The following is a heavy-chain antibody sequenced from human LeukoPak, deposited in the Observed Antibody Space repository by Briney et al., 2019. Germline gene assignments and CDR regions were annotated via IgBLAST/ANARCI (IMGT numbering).Heavy chain of an antibody. D-gene: IGHD3-9*01. CDR2: ISPSSSSI. Sequence: GGSLRLSCAASGFTFSSYSMNWVRQAPGKGLEWVSYISPSSSSIHYADSVEGRFTISRDNAKNSLYLQMNSLRAEDTAVYYCARMILLLGDVLTVPPRGFDYWGQGTLVTVSS. CDR1: GFTFSSYS. J-gene: IGHJ4*02. CDR3: ARMILLLGDVLTVPPRGFDY. V-gene: IGHV3-48*01.